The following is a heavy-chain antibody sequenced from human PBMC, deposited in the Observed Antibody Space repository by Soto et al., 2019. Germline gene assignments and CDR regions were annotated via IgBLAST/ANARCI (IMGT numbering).Heavy chain of an antibody. CDR2: IIPIFGTA. J-gene: IGHJ6*02. V-gene: IGHV1-69*01. CDR3: ARALVGASFVGGRSYGIAV. Sequence: QVQLVQSGAEVKKPGSSVKVSCKASGGTFSSYAISWVRQAPGQGLEWMGGIIPIFGTANYAQKFQGRVTITADESPSPAYMELSSLTSEDTSVYYCARALVGASFVGGRSYGIAVGGLGTTVTVPS. CDR1: GGTFSSYA. D-gene: IGHD1-26*01.